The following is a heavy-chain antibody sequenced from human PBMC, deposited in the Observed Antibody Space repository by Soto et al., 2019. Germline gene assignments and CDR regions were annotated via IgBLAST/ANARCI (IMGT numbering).Heavy chain of an antibody. CDR3: LIAVAGSFAPDS. CDR2: ISSSSTYI. J-gene: IGHJ4*02. D-gene: IGHD6-19*01. CDR1: GFTFSTYS. Sequence: GGSLRLSCAASGFTFSTYSMNWVRQAPGKGLEWVSYISSSSTYIYYADSVKGRFTISRDNAKNSLYLQMNSLRAEDTAVYYCLIAVAGSFAPDSCGQGPLVTVYS. V-gene: IGHV3-21*01.